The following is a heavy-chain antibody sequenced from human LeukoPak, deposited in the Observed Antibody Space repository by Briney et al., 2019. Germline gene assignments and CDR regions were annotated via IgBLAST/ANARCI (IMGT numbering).Heavy chain of an antibody. Sequence: SETLSLTCTVSGGSISSSSYYWGWIRQPPGKGLEWIGSIYYSGSTFYNPSLKSRVTISVDTSKNQFSLKLSSVTAADTAVYYCARGDYYDTSGYYNPNFDYWGQGTLVTVS. J-gene: IGHJ4*02. CDR1: GGSISSSSYY. D-gene: IGHD3-22*01. V-gene: IGHV4-39*07. CDR3: ARGDYYDTSGYYNPNFDY. CDR2: IYYSGST.